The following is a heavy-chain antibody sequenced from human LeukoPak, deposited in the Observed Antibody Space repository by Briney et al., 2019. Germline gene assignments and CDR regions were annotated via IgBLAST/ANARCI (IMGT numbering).Heavy chain of an antibody. J-gene: IGHJ4*02. CDR1: GGSIRTSY. CDR2: ISGTGSA. Sequence: PSETLSLTCTVSGGSIRTSYWAWLRQPPGKGVEYLGLISGTGSANYNASLESRVTISLVTSKNQFSLKMRSVTAADTAMYYCARGGGESTSGYYFDYWGQGTLVTVSS. CDR3: ARGGGESTSGYYFDY. V-gene: IGHV4-59*01. D-gene: IGHD3-9*01.